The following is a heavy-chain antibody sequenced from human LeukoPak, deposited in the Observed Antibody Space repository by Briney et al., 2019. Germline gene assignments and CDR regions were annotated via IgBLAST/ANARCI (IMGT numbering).Heavy chain of an antibody. V-gene: IGHV1-18*01. D-gene: IGHD6-13*01. J-gene: IGHJ4*02. Sequence: GASVKVSCKASGGTFSSYAISWVRQAPGQGLEWMGWISAYNGNTNYAQKLQGRVTMTTDTSTSTAYMELRSLRSDDTAVYYCARRQQLVHLDYWGQGTLVTVSS. CDR3: ARRQQLVHLDY. CDR1: GGTFSSYA. CDR2: ISAYNGNT.